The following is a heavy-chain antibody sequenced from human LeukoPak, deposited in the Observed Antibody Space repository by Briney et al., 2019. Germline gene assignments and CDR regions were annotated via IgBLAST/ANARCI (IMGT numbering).Heavy chain of an antibody. CDR1: GYTFTSYD. Sequence: GASVKVSFKASGYTFTSYDINWVRQATGQGLEWMGWMNPNSGNTGYAQKFQGRVTMTRNTSISTAYMELSSLRSEDTAVYYCARGLGSVIAAAGIDPLGDFDYWGQGTLVTVSS. CDR2: MNPNSGNT. V-gene: IGHV1-8*01. CDR3: ARGLGSVIAAAGIDPLGDFDY. J-gene: IGHJ4*02. D-gene: IGHD6-13*01.